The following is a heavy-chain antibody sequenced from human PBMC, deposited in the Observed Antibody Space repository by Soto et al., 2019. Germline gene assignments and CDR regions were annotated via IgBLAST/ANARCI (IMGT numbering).Heavy chain of an antibody. Sequence: GASVKVSCKASGYTFTSYAMHWVRQAPGQRLEWMGWINAGNGNTKYSQKFQGRVTITRDTSASTAYMELSSLRSEDTAVYYCARPSRVATIENNWFDPWGQGTLVTVSS. CDR3: ARPSRVATIENNWFDP. CDR1: GYTFTSYA. D-gene: IGHD5-12*01. V-gene: IGHV1-3*01. CDR2: INAGNGNT. J-gene: IGHJ5*02.